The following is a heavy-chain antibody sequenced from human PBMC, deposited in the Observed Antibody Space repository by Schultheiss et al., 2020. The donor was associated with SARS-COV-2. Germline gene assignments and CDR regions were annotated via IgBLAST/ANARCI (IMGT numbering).Heavy chain of an antibody. CDR3: ARGWDTAMATGFDY. V-gene: IGHV3-64*02. CDR2: ISSNGGST. J-gene: IGHJ4*02. Sequence: GGSLRLSCAASGFTFSSYSMNWVRQAPGKGLEYVSAISSNGGSTYYADSVKGRFTISRDNSKNTLYLQMGSLRAEDMAVYYCARGWDTAMATGFDYWGQGTLVTVSS. CDR1: GFTFSSYS. D-gene: IGHD5-18*01.